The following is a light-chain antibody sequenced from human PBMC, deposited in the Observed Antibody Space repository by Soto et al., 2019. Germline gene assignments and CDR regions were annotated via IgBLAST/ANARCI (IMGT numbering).Light chain of an antibody. CDR3: QQSDSTPFT. J-gene: IGKJ3*01. Sequence: DIQMTQSPSSLSASVGDRVTITCRARQSISSYLNWYQQKPGKAPKLLIYAASSLQSGVPSRFSGSGSGTDFTLTISSLQPEDFATYYCQQSDSTPFTFGPGTKLDIK. CDR2: AAS. CDR1: QSISSY. V-gene: IGKV1-39*01.